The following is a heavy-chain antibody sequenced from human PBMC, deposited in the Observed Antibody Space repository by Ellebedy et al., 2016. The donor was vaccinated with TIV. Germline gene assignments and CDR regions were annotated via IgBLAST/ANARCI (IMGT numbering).Heavy chain of an antibody. J-gene: IGHJ4*02. D-gene: IGHD4-17*01. CDR2: ISGSGGST. Sequence: GGSLRLXXAASGFTFSSYAMSWVRQAPGKGLEWVSAISGSGGSTYYADSVKGRFTISRDNSKNTLYLQMNSLRAEDTAVYYCAKHDYGDYEGGYFDYWGQGTLVTVSS. V-gene: IGHV3-23*01. CDR1: GFTFSSYA. CDR3: AKHDYGDYEGGYFDY.